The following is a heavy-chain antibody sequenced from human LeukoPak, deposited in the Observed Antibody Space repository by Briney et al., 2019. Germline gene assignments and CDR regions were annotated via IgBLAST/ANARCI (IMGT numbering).Heavy chain of an antibody. D-gene: IGHD6-6*01. V-gene: IGHV3-11*04. Sequence: GGSLRLSCAASGFIFSDYYMSWIRQAPGKGLEWVSYISSSGTTIYYADSVKGRFTISRDNAKNSLYLQMNSLRAEDTAVYYCARWAGDKPRRAARPFDYWGQGTLVTVSS. CDR3: ARWAGDKPRRAARPFDY. CDR1: GFIFSDYY. CDR2: ISSSGTTI. J-gene: IGHJ4*02.